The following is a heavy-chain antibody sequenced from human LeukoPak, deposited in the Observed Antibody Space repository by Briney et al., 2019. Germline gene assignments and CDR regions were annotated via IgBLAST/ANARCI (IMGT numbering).Heavy chain of an antibody. CDR2: INSDGTTT. D-gene: IGHD5-12*01. CDR3: AVSNGGYGP. V-gene: IGHV3-74*01. CDR1: AFNFTAYW. J-gene: IGHJ5*02. Sequence: PGGSLRLSCGSTAFNFTAYWMHWVRQDPRQGLLWVARINSDGTTTNYADSVKGRFTISRDNAKNTLFLQMNCLRAEDTAVYFCAVSNGGYGPWGQGALVTVSS.